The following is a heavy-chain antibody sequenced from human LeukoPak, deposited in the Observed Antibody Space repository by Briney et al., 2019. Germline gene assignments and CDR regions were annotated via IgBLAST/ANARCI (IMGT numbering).Heavy chain of an antibody. J-gene: IGHJ4*02. V-gene: IGHV4-30-2*01. CDR2: IYHSGST. D-gene: IGHD3-10*01. CDR1: GGSISSGGYY. CDR3: ARFSAVRGGYFDY. Sequence: SETLSLTCTVSGGSISSGGYYWSWIRQPPGKGLEWIGYIYHSGSTYYNPSLKSRVTISVDRSKNQFSLKLSSVTAADTAVYYCARFSAVRGGYFDYWGQGTPVTVSS.